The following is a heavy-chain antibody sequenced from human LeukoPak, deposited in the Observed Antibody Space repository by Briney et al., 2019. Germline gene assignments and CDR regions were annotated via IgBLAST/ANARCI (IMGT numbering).Heavy chain of an antibody. V-gene: IGHV3-7*01. Sequence: GSLRLSCVVSGFTFSSHWMSWVRQAPGKGLEWVANIKEDGSEKYYVDSVKGRFTISRDNAKKSLYLQMDSLRAEDTAVYYCATHGYSQLRYFDWSTNEWGQGTLVTVSS. CDR2: IKEDGSEK. D-gene: IGHD3-9*01. J-gene: IGHJ4*02. CDR3: ATHGYSQLRYFDWSTNE. CDR1: GFTFSSHW.